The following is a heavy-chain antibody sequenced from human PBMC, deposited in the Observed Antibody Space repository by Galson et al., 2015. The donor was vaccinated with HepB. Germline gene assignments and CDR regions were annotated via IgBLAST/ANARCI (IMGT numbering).Heavy chain of an antibody. V-gene: IGHV3-11*01. Sequence: SLRLSCAASGFTFSDYYMSWIRQAPGKGLEWVSYISSSGSTIYYADSVEGRFTISRDNAKNSLYLQMNSLRAEDTAVYYCARAYYYYYGMDVWGQGTTVTVSS. CDR1: GFTFSDYY. J-gene: IGHJ6*02. CDR3: ARAYYYYYGMDV. CDR2: ISSSGSTI.